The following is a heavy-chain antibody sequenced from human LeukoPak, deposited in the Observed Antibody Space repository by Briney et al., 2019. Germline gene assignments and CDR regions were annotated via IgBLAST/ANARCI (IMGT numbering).Heavy chain of an antibody. CDR1: GFTFSNYA. CDR2: ISSSGLST. D-gene: IGHD2-15*01. CDR3: AKAACSGGTCYPRYFDY. Sequence: GGSLRLSCAASGFTFSNYAMSWVRQAPGKGLEWVSAISSSGLSTYYADSVTGRFTISRDNSKNTLYLQINSLRAEDTAVYNCAKAACSGGTCYPRYFDYWGQGTLVTVSS. J-gene: IGHJ4*02. V-gene: IGHV3-23*01.